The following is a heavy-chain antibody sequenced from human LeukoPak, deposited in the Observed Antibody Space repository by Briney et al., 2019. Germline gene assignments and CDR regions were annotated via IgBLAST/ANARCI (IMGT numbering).Heavy chain of an antibody. V-gene: IGHV3-30-3*01. J-gene: IGHJ6*02. CDR2: ISYDGSNK. CDR3: AREYGSGRYCYNCYGMDV. D-gene: IGHD3-10*01. CDR1: GFTVSSYA. Sequence: PGRSLRLSCAASGFTVSSYAMHWVRQAPGKGLEWVAVISYDGSNKYYADSVKSRFTISRDNSKNTQYLQMNIIAEDNTVVYFCAREYGSGRYCYNCYGMDVWGQGTTVTVSS.